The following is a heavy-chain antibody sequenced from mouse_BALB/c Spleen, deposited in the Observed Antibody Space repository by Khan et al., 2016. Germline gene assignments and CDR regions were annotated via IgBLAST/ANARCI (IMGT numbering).Heavy chain of an antibody. CDR2: SNPTSGYT. Sequence: QVRLQQSAAELARPGASVKMSCKASGYTFTDYTMHWIKQRPGQGLEWIGFSNPTSGYTEYNQKFTDKTTLTADKSSTTAYIQLSSLTSEDSAVYYCARGRHFDFWGQGTTLTVSS. J-gene: IGHJ2*01. V-gene: IGHV1-4*02. CDR1: GYTFTDYT. CDR3: ARGRHFDF.